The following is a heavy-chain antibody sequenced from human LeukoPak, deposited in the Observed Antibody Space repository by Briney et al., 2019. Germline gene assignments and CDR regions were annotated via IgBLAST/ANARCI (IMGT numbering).Heavy chain of an antibody. V-gene: IGHV3-74*01. CDR3: VRDFRSADY. CDR1: GFTFSTYC. Sequence: GESLRLSCAASGFTFSTYCMHWVRQATGKGPMWVSRICPDGTVTNYADSVKARFIISRDNARNTVYLQMNSLRVEDTAVYYCVRDFRSADYWGQGTLVTVSS. J-gene: IGHJ4*02. CDR2: ICPDGTVT.